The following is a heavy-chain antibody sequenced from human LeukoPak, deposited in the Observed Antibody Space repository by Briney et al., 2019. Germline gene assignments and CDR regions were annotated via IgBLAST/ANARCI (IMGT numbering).Heavy chain of an antibody. J-gene: IGHJ6*03. V-gene: IGHV3-30*02. CDR2: IVYDGSNK. D-gene: IGHD3-10*01. CDR3: AGSYYNAPSYYYYYYMDV. Sequence: QPGGSLRLFCAASGFPFSRYGLPWVRQAPAKWLEWVACIVYDGSNKYYADSVKGRFTISRDNSKNTLYLQMNSLRAEDTAVYYCAGSYYNAPSYYYYYYMDVWGKGTTVTVSS. CDR1: GFPFSRYG.